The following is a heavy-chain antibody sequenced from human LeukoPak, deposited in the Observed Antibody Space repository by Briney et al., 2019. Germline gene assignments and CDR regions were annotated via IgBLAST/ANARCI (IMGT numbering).Heavy chain of an antibody. CDR3: ALMGVVVVPAATFDY. Sequence: PGGSLRLSCAASGFTFSSYAMSWVRQAPGKGLEWVSAISGSGGSTYYPDSVKVRFTIARDNSKNTLYLQMNSLRAEDTAVYYCALMGVVVVPAATFDYWGQGTLVTVSS. J-gene: IGHJ4*02. CDR1: GFTFSSYA. D-gene: IGHD2-2*01. V-gene: IGHV3-23*01. CDR2: ISGSGGST.